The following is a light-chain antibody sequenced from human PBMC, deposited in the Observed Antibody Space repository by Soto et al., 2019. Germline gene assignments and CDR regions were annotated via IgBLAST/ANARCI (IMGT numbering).Light chain of an antibody. V-gene: IGKV3-20*01. Sequence: VLTHSPGTLSLSPGERATLSCRASQSVTTSFLAWYQQKPGQAPRLLIYAASSRATGIPDRFSGSGSGTDFTLTISRLEPEDFAVYYCQHYGRSPTFGQGTKVDIK. CDR3: QHYGRSPT. J-gene: IGKJ1*01. CDR1: QSVTTSF. CDR2: AAS.